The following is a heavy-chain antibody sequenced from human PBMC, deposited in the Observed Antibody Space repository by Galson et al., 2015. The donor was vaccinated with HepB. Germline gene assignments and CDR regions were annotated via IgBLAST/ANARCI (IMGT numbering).Heavy chain of an antibody. D-gene: IGHD4-17*01. J-gene: IGHJ6*02. CDR1: GFTFSSDS. CDR2: IDSNSRYM. V-gene: IGHV3-21*01. CDR3: ARDRRSVTTSYGMDV. Sequence: SLRLSCAASGFTFSSDSLNWVRQAPGKGLEWVASIDSNSRYMYYAESMRGRFTISRDNAKNSLYLQMNSLRAEDAAVYYCARDRRSVTTSYGMDVWGQGTTVTVSS.